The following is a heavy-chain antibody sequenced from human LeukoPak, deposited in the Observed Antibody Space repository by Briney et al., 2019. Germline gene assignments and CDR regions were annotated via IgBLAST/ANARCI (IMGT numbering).Heavy chain of an antibody. CDR2: IIPIFGTA. D-gene: IGHD3-3*01. V-gene: IGHV1-69*05. Sequence: SVYVSRKASVGTLTSYVISGVRQAPGRGVECMGGIIPIFGTANYAQNLQGRVTITTDASTSTAYMEQSSLRAEDTGVYYCAPERSGLTIFGVENTDYYYYTYVSGKGTTVSASS. J-gene: IGHJ6*03. CDR1: VGTLTSYV. CDR3: APERSGLTIFGVENTDYYYYTYV.